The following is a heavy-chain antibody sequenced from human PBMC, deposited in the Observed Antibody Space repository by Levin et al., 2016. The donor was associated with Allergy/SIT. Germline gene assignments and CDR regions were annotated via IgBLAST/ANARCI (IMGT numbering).Heavy chain of an antibody. CDR2: INPNSGDT. D-gene: IGHD3-10*01. CDR1: GYTFNDYY. J-gene: IGHJ6*02. V-gene: IGHV1-2*02. Sequence: ASVKVSCKASGYTFNDYYIHWVRQAPGQGLEWMGWINPNSGDTNYAQKFQGRVTMTRDTSINTAYMELRRLRYDDTAVYYCARVSIVLWFGEGMDVWGQGTTVTVSS. CDR3: ARVSIVLWFGEGMDV.